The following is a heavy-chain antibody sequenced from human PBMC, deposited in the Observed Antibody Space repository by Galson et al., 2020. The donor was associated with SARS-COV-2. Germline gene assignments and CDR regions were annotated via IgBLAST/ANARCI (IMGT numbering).Heavy chain of an antibody. Sequence: ETSETLSLTCTVSGGSISSGSYYWSWIRQPAGKGLEWIGRIYISGSTNYNPSLKSRVTISLDTSRNQFSLRLSSVTATDTAVYYCARDPLLLVRGILGGMDVWGQGTTVTVSS. J-gene: IGHJ6*02. V-gene: IGHV4-61*02. CDR1: GGSISSGSYY. CDR3: ARDPLLLVRGILGGMDV. CDR2: IYISGST. D-gene: IGHD3-10*01.